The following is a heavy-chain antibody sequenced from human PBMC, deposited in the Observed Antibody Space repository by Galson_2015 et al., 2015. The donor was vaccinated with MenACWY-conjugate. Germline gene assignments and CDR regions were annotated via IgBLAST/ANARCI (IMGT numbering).Heavy chain of an antibody. CDR1: GYTFTSYA. CDR2: ISAYNGNT. D-gene: IGHD3-22*01. J-gene: IGHJ5*02. CDR3: ARVRDSSGYPNWFDP. V-gene: IGHV1-18*01. Sequence: SVKVSCKASGYTFTSYAMHWVRPAPGQRLEWMGWISAYNGNTNYAQKLQGRVTMTTDTSTSTAYMELRSLRSDDTAVYYCARVRDSSGYPNWFDPWGQGTLVTVSS.